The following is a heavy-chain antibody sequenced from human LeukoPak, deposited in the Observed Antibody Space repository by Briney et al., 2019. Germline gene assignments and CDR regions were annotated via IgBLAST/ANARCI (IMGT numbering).Heavy chain of an antibody. CDR3: ARDQMATIDY. Sequence: GSLRLSCAASGFTFSDYYMSWIRQAPGKGLEWISYISVSGSYTNYADSVKGRFTISRDNAKNSLYLQMISLRAEDTAVYYCARDQMATIDYWGQGTLVTVSS. CDR1: GFTFSDYY. J-gene: IGHJ4*02. D-gene: IGHD5-24*01. CDR2: ISVSGSYT. V-gene: IGHV3-11*06.